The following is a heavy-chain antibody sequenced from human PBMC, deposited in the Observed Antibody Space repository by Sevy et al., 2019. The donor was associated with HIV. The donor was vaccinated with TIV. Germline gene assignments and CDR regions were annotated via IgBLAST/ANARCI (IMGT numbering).Heavy chain of an antibody. CDR2: ISSSSSTI. Sequence: GGSLRLSCAASGFTFSSYSMNWVRQAPGKGLEWVSSISSSSSTIYYADSVKGRFTISRDNAKNSLYLQMNSLRAEDTAVYYCAAGKESSGSSDVDYWGQGTLVTVSS. CDR1: GFTFSSYS. D-gene: IGHD3-10*01. V-gene: IGHV3-48*01. CDR3: AAGKESSGSSDVDY. J-gene: IGHJ4*02.